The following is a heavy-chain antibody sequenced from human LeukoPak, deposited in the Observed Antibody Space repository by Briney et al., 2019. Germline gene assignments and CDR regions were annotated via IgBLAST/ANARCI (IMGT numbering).Heavy chain of an antibody. CDR1: GYTFNNYD. CDR2: MNPNSGNT. D-gene: IGHD5-24*01. CDR3: VRAMDPLDTFNYQYAMDV. J-gene: IGHJ6*02. V-gene: IGHV1-8*01. Sequence: ASVKVSCKASGYTFNNYDINWVRQAPGQGLEWMGWMNPNSGNTGYAQKFQGRVTSTRETFISTAYMELSSLRSEDTAVYYCVRAMDPLDTFNYQYAMDVWGQGTMVTVSS.